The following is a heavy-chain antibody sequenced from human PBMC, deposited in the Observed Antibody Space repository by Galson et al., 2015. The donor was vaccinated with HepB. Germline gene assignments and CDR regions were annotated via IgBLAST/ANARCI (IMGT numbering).Heavy chain of an antibody. D-gene: IGHD3-10*01. CDR2: IYYSGST. CDR1: GGSISSSSYY. J-gene: IGHJ4*02. Sequence: SETLSLTCTVSGGSISSSSYYWGWIRQPPGKGLEWIGSIYYSGSTYYNPSLKSRVTISVDTSKNQFSLKLSSVTAADTAVYYCARERVTPAGKMVVRGVIGWGQGTLVTVSS. V-gene: IGHV4-39*07. CDR3: ARERVTPAGKMVVRGVIG.